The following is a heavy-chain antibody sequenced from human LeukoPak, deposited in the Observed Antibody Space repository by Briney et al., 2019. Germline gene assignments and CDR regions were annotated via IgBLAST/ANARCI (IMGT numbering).Heavy chain of an antibody. CDR1: GGTFSSYA. CDR3: ARGRLKWPRTIYYYYGMDV. J-gene: IGHJ6*02. CDR2: IIPIFGTA. V-gene: IGHV1-69*13. Sequence: ASVKVSCTASGGTFSSYAISWVRQAPGQGLEWMGGIIPIFGTANYAQKFQGRVTITADESTSTAYMELSSLRSEDTAVYYCARGRLKWPRTIYYYYGMDVWGQGTTVTVSS. D-gene: IGHD5-12*01.